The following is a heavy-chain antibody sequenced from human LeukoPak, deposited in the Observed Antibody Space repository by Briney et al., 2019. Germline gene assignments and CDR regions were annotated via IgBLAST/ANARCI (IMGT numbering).Heavy chain of an antibody. CDR2: ISGSGGST. J-gene: IGHJ4*02. V-gene: IGHV3-23*01. CDR3: AKAVYSGSYAPRQLQFDY. CDR1: GFTFSSYG. Sequence: GGSLRLSCAASGFTFSSYGMSWVRQAPGKGLEWDSAISGSGGSTYYADSVKGRFTISRDNSKNTLYLQMNSLRAEDTAVYYCAKAVYSGSYAPRQLQFDYWGQGTLVTVSS. D-gene: IGHD1-26*01.